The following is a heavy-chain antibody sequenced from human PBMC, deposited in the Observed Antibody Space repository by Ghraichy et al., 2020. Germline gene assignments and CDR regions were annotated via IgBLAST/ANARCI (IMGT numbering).Heavy chain of an antibody. J-gene: IGHJ6*02. CDR1: GFTFSSYW. Sequence: GGSLRLSCAASGFTFSSYWMSWVRQAPGKGLEWVANIKHDGSEKYYVDSVKGRFTISRDNAKNSLYLQMNSLRAEDTAVYYCARFQDDGEDSSSWYGLEYYYGMDVWGQGTTVTVSS. CDR2: IKHDGSEK. D-gene: IGHD6-13*01. V-gene: IGHV3-7*01. CDR3: ARFQDDGEDSSSWYGLEYYYGMDV.